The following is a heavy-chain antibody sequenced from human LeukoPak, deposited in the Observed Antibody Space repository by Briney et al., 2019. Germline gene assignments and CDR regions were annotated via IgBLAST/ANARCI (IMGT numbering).Heavy chain of an antibody. CDR3: ARDPYRTDAVY. V-gene: IGHV3-21*01. Sequence: PGGSLRLSCAASGFTFSSYSMSWVRQAPGKGLEWVSSISGSSTYIYYAGSVKGRFTISRDNAKNSLYLQMNSLRAEDTAAYYCARDPYRTDAVYWGQGTLVTVSS. CDR1: GFTFSSYS. J-gene: IGHJ4*02. CDR2: ISGSSTYI. D-gene: IGHD1-1*01.